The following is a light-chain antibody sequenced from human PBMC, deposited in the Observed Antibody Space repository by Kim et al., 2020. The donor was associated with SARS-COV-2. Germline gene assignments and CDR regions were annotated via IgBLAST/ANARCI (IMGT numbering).Light chain of an antibody. CDR1: HNIGIN. CDR2: DAA. J-gene: IGKJ4*01. Sequence: PGEGATLSFMASHNIGINLAWYQQPRGQAPRLLIYDAAIRATGIPDKFSGSGSGTDFTLTISSLDPEDFGIYFCQQHNKWHPAPSFGGGTKVDIK. CDR3: QQHNKWHPAPS. V-gene: IGKV3-11*01.